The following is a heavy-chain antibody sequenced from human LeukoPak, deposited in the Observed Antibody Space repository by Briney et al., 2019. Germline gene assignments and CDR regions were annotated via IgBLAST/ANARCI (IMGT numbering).Heavy chain of an antibody. J-gene: IGHJ5*02. CDR1: GFTFSSYA. Sequence: PGGSLRLSCAASGFTFSSYAMHWVRQAPGKGLEWVAVVSYDGSNKYYADSVKGRFTISRDNSKNTLYLQMNSLRAEDTAVYYCAGKPSSSWFNWFDPWGQGTLVTVSS. V-gene: IGHV3-30*04. CDR2: VSYDGSNK. D-gene: IGHD6-13*01. CDR3: AGKPSSSWFNWFDP.